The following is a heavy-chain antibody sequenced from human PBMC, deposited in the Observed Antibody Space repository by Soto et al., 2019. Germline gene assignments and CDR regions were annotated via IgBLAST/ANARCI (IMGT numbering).Heavy chain of an antibody. CDR2: ISYDGGNK. CDR3: ARVIAAAGTHYYYGMDV. V-gene: IGHV3-30-3*01. Sequence: GGSLRLSCAASGFTFSSYAMHWVRQAPGKGLEWVAVISYDGGNKYYADSVKGRFTISRDNSKNTLYLQMNSLRAEDTAVYYCARVIAAAGTHYYYGMDVWGQGTTVTVSS. D-gene: IGHD6-13*01. CDR1: GFTFSSYA. J-gene: IGHJ6*02.